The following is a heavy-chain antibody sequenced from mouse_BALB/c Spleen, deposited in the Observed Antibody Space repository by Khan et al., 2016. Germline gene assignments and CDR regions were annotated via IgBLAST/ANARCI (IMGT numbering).Heavy chain of an antibody. D-gene: IGHD4-1*01. CDR3: ARKSNWYYAMDY. V-gene: IGHV9-3-1*01. J-gene: IGHJ4*01. CDR2: INTYTGEP. CDR1: GYTFTNYG. Sequence: QFQLVQSGPELKKPGETVKISCKASGYTFTNYGMNWVKQAPGKGLKWMGWINTYTGEPTYADDFKGRFAFSLETSASTAYLQINNLKNEDTATXFCARKSNWYYAMDYWGQGTSVTVSS.